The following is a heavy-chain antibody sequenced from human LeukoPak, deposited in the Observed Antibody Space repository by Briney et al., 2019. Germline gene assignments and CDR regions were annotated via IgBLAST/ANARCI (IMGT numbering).Heavy chain of an antibody. V-gene: IGHV4-39*01. CDR3: ARHLSPLGNYAFDV. J-gene: IGHJ3*01. CDR1: GDSITSSSYY. D-gene: IGHD1-26*01. Sequence: PSETLSLTCTVSGDSITSSSYYWAWIRQPPGKGLEWIGSINYSWTTDYSPSLKSRATMSVDTSMNQFSLILTSMTAADTAVYYCARHLSPLGNYAFDVWGPGTVVTVSS. CDR2: INYSWTT.